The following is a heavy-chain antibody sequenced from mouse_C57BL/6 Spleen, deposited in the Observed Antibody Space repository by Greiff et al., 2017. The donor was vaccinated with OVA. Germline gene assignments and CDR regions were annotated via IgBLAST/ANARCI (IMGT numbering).Heavy chain of an antibody. Sequence: VQLQQSGAELVKPGASVKISCKASGYAFSSYWMNWVKQRPGKGLEWIGQIYPGDGDTNYNGKFKGKATLTADKSSSTAYMQLSSLTSEDSAVYFCSRSGYYGSGCDWGQGPTLTVAT. CDR2: IYPGDGDT. CDR3: SRSGYYGSGCD. V-gene: IGHV1-80*01. J-gene: IGHJ2*01. D-gene: IGHD1-1*01. CDR1: GYAFSSYW.